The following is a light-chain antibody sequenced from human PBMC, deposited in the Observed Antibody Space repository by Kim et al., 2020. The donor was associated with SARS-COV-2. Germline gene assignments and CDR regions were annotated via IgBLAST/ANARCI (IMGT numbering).Light chain of an antibody. CDR2: RNN. V-gene: IGLV1-47*01. CDR1: SSNIGTNY. CDR3: AAWDDSLSGREV. Sequence: RVTISCSGRSSNIGTNYVYWYQQVPGTAPKLLIYRNNQRPSGVPERFSGSRSGTSASLAISGLRPEDEADYYCAAWDDSLSGREVFGGGTQLTVL. J-gene: IGLJ2*01.